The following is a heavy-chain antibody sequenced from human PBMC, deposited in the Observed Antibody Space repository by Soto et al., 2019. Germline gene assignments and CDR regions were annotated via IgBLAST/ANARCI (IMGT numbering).Heavy chain of an antibody. CDR2: INHVGGT. Sequence: SETLSLTCAVYGGFLSESYWTWIRQPPGKGLEWIGEINHVGGTNYNPSLKSRVTMSVDTSQNQFSLRLISVTAADTAMYYCARENWNYGGYYYYYGMDVWGQGTTVTVSS. J-gene: IGHJ6*02. CDR1: GGFLSESY. D-gene: IGHD1-7*01. V-gene: IGHV4-34*01. CDR3: ARENWNYGGYYYYYGMDV.